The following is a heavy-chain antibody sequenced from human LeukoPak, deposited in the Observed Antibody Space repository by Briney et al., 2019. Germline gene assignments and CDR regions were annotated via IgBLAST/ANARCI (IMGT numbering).Heavy chain of an antibody. Sequence: SCKGSGYSFTSYWIGWVRQMPGKGLEWMGIIYPGDSDTRYSPSFQGQVTISVDKSISTAYLQWSSLKASDTAMYYCARHPYYYDIYYFDYWGQGTLVTVSS. CDR1: GYSFTSYW. CDR2: IYPGDSDT. V-gene: IGHV5-51*01. D-gene: IGHD3-22*01. J-gene: IGHJ4*02. CDR3: ARHPYYYDIYYFDY.